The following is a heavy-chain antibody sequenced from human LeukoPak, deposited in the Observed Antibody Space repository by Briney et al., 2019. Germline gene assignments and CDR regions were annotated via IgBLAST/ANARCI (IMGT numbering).Heavy chain of an antibody. V-gene: IGHV3-66*01. D-gene: IGHD3-22*01. CDR1: GFTVSGNY. Sequence: PGGSLRLSCAASGFTVSGNYMSWVRQAPGKGLEWVSVIYSGGTTYYADSVKGRFTISRDNSKNTLYLQMNSLRAEDTAVYYCARDSSGLSYFDYWGQGTLVTVSS. CDR2: IYSGGTT. J-gene: IGHJ4*02. CDR3: ARDSSGLSYFDY.